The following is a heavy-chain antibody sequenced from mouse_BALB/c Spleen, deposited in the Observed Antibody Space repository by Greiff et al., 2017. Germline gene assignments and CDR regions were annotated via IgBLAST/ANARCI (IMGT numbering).Heavy chain of an antibody. Sequence: VQLKQSGPGLVAPSQSLSITCTVSGFSLTSYGVHWVRQPPGKGLEWLGVIWAGGSTNYNSALMSRMSISKDNSKSHVFLKMNSLQTDDTAMYYCARAAGYVYYFDYWGQGTPLTVSS. J-gene: IGHJ2*01. D-gene: IGHD1-2*01. V-gene: IGHV2-9*02. CDR3: ARAAGYVYYFDY. CDR2: IWAGGST. CDR1: GFSLTSYG.